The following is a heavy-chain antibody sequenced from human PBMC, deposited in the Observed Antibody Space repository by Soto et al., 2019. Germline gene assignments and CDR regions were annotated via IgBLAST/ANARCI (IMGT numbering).Heavy chain of an antibody. CDR2: IYYIGTT. V-gene: IGHV4-61*01. Sequence: QVRLQESGPGLAKPSETLSLTCTVSGGSVRSPTHYWSWIRQSPGKGLEWIGNIYYIGTTDYNPSLESLVTILLDTARNQFSLRLTSLTVADTSMYYCATNTSGRGWFESWGRGTLVVVSA. J-gene: IGHJ5*01. CDR3: ATNTSGRGWFES. D-gene: IGHD3-10*01. CDR1: GGSVRSPTHY.